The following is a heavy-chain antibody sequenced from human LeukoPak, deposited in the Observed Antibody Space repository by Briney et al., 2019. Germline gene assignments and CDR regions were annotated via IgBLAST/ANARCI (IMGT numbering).Heavy chain of an antibody. D-gene: IGHD6-19*01. CDR1: GGTFSSYA. CDR2: IIPILGIA. Sequence: GASVKVPCKASGGTFSSYAISWVRQAPGQGLEWMGRIIPILGIANYAQKFQGRVTITADKSTSTAYMELSSLRSEEPAVYYCASRYSSGWYAFYFDYWGQGTLVTVSS. J-gene: IGHJ4*02. V-gene: IGHV1-69*04. CDR3: ASRYSSGWYAFYFDY.